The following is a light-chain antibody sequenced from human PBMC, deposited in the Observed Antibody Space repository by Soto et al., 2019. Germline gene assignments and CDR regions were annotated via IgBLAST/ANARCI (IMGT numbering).Light chain of an antibody. J-gene: IGLJ3*02. V-gene: IGLV2-14*01. CDR3: SSYTSSSTRV. CDR2: DVS. CDR1: SSDCCGYNY. Sequence: QSALTQPASVSGSPGQSSTISCTGTSSDCCGYNYVSWYQQHPGKAPKLMIYDVSNRPSGVSNRFSGSKSGNTASLTISGLQAEDEADYYCSSYTSSSTRVFGGGTKLAVL.